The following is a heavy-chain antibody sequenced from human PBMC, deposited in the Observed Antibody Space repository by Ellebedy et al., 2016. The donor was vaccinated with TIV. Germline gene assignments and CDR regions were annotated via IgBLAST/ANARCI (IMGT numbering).Heavy chain of an antibody. Sequence: PGGSLRLSCAASGFPFSNYGMHWVRHAPGKGLEGVAVIRFDGDVKYYGDSVKGRFTISRDNSKRTLYLQMSRLIVEDTAVYYCAREIITAVVGNDFWGQGTLVTVSS. CDR1: GFPFSNYG. J-gene: IGHJ4*02. CDR3: AREIITAVVGNDF. V-gene: IGHV3-30*02. D-gene: IGHD6-19*01. CDR2: IRFDGDVK.